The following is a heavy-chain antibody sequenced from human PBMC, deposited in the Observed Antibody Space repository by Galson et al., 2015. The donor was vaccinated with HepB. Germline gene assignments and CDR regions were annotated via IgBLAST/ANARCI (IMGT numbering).Heavy chain of an antibody. V-gene: IGHV3-33*06. Sequence: QAPGKGLEWVAVIWYDGRNKDYADSVKGRFTISRDNSKNTLYLQMNSLRAEDTAVYYCAKGSGFSGKYYFDSWGQGSLVIVSS. CDR3: AKGSGFSGKYYFDS. J-gene: IGHJ4*02. CDR2: IWYDGRNK. D-gene: IGHD5-12*01.